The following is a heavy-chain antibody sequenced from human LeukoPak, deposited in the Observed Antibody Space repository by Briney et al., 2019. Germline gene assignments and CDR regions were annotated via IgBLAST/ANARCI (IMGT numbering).Heavy chain of an antibody. CDR1: VGFVSSYY. CDR3: ARDRGYGYFDY. J-gene: IGHJ4*02. CDR2: IYYSGST. D-gene: IGHD5-18*01. Sequence: MPSETLSLTCTVSVGFVSSYYCRWARQPPGGWLGWIGYIYYSGSTNYNPSLKSRVTISVDTSKNQFSLKLRSVTAADTAVYYCARDRGYGYFDYWGQGTLVTVSS. V-gene: IGHV4-59*02.